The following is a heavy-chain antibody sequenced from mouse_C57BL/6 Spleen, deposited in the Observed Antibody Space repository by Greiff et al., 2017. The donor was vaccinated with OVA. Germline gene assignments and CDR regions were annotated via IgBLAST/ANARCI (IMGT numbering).Heavy chain of an antibody. Sequence: QVQLQQPGAELVKPGASVKLSCKASGYTFTSYWMQWVKQRPGQGLEWIGEIDPSDSYTNYNQKFKGKATLTVDTSSSTAYMQLSSLTSEDSAVYYCARRTCYAMDYWGQGTSVTVSS. J-gene: IGHJ4*01. CDR3: ARRTCYAMDY. CDR1: GYTFTSYW. CDR2: IDPSDSYT. V-gene: IGHV1-50*01.